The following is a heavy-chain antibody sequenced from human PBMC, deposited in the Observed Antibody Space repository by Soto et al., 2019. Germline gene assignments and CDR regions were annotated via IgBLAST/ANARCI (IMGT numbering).Heavy chain of an antibody. Sequence: EVQLVESGGGLVQPGGSLRLSCEASGFTFRNYDMHWFRQGTGKGLEWVSGISAAGDPDYADSVEGRFTISRENAQNSFFLQMNSLRVGDTAVYYCARTDTDFYGLDVWGQGTTVIVSS. CDR2: ISAAGDP. CDR1: GFTFRNYD. CDR3: ARTDTDFYGLDV. V-gene: IGHV3-13*05. J-gene: IGHJ6*02.